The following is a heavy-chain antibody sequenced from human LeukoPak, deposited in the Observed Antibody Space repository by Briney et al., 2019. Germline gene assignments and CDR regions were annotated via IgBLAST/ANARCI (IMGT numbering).Heavy chain of an antibody. CDR3: AAEYSSSWYGGGFDY. J-gene: IGHJ4*02. V-gene: IGHV3-21*01. CDR1: GFTFSSYS. Sequence: GGSLRLSCAASGFTFSSYSMNWVRQAPGKGLEWVSSISSSSSYIYYADSVEGRFTISRDNAKNSLYLQMNSLRAEDTAVYYCAAEYSSSWYGGGFDYWGQGTQVTVSS. CDR2: ISSSSSYI. D-gene: IGHD6-13*01.